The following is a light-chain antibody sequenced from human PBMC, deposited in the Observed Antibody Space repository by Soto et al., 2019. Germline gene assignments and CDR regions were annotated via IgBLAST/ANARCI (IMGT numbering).Light chain of an antibody. CDR1: QNIGNS. CDR2: DAS. CDR3: QQRSAWPPTWT. Sequence: EIVLTQSPATLSLSPGERATLSCRASQNIGNSLAWYQQKPGQAPRFLIYDASKRATGIPARFSGSGSGTDFTLTISSLEPEDFAVYYCQQRSAWPPTWTFGQGTKVEIK. V-gene: IGKV3-11*01. J-gene: IGKJ1*01.